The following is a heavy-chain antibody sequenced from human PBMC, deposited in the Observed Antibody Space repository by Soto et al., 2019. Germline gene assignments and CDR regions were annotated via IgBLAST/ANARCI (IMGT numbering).Heavy chain of an antibody. CDR3: ARAHCGGDCYAGVDY. CDR1: GYTFTGYY. J-gene: IGHJ4*02. V-gene: IGHV1-2*04. Sequence: QVQLVQSGAEVKKPGASVKVSCKASGYTFTGYYMHWVRQAPGQGLEWMGWINPNSGGTNYAQKFQGWVTMTRDTSISTAYMELSMLRSDDTAVYYCARAHCGGDCYAGVDYWGQGTLVTVSS. CDR2: INPNSGGT. D-gene: IGHD2-21*02.